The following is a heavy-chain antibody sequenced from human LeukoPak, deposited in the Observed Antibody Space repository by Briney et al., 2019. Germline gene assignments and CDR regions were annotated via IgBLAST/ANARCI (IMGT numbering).Heavy chain of an antibody. CDR1: GGTFSRYA. CDR2: IIPIFGTA. V-gene: IGHV1-69*01. Sequence: SVKVSCKASGGTFSRYAISWVRQAPGQGLEWMGGIIPIFGTANYAQKFQGRVTITADESTSTAYMELSSLRSEDTAVYYCARVEGELRFLEGCWFDPWGQGTLVTVSS. D-gene: IGHD3-3*01. J-gene: IGHJ5*02. CDR3: ARVEGELRFLEGCWFDP.